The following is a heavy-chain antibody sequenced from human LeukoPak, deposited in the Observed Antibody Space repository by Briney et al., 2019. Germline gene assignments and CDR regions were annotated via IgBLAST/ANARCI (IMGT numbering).Heavy chain of an antibody. J-gene: IGHJ3*02. V-gene: IGHV4-59*08. D-gene: IGHD6-13*01. CDR1: SGSISSYY. CDR3: ARHGNSRADAFDI. Sequence: SETLSLTCTVSSGSISSYYWNWIRQPPGKGLEWIGCIYYSGSTYYNPSLKSRVTISVDTSKNQFSLKLSSVTAADTAVYYCARHGNSRADAFDIWGQGTMVTVSS. CDR2: IYYSGST.